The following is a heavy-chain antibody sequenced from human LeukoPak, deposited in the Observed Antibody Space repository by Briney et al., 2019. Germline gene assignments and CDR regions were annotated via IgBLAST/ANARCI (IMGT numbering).Heavy chain of an antibody. CDR2: ISYDGSNK. V-gene: IGHV3-30-3*01. J-gene: IGHJ4*02. Sequence: GGSLRLSCAASGFTFSSYAMHWVRQAPGKGLEWVAVISYDGSNKYYADSVKGRFTISRDNSKNTLYLQMNSLRAEDTAVYYCAKGGLTTVTTGGDYWGQGTLVTVSS. CDR1: GFTFSSYA. CDR3: AKGGLTTVTTGGDY. D-gene: IGHD4-17*01.